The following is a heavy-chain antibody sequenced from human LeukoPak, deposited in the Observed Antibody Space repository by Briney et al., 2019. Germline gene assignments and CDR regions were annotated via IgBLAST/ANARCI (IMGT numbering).Heavy chain of an antibody. Sequence: PGGSLRLSCAASGFTFSSYAMHWVRQAPGKGLEWVSFIWYDGSIKYYADSVEGRFTISRDNSKNTLYLQMNSLRADDTAVYYCAKGIAVAGTELADWGQGTLVTVSA. CDR1: GFTFSSYA. D-gene: IGHD6-19*01. J-gene: IGHJ4*02. CDR2: IWYDGSIK. V-gene: IGHV3-30*02. CDR3: AKGIAVAGTELAD.